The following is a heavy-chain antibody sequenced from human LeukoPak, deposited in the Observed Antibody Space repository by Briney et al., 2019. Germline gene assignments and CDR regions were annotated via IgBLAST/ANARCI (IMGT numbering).Heavy chain of an antibody. J-gene: IGHJ4*02. CDR1: GFTFSKYG. CDR3: ARTEPSGTTSH. Sequence: GGSLRLSCAASGFTFSKYGMSWVRQAPGKGLEWVSVISGSGGTTYYADSVKGRFSISRDNSNNTLYLQMNSLRAEDTAVYYCARTEPSGTTSHWGQGTLVTVSS. V-gene: IGHV3-23*01. D-gene: IGHD1-1*01. CDR2: ISGSGGTT.